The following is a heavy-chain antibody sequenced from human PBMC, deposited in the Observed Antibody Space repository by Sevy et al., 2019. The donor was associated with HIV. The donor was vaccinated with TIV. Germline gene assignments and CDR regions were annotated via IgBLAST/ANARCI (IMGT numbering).Heavy chain of an antibody. J-gene: IGHJ5*02. Sequence: GGSLRLSCAASGFTFSSYAMSWVRQAPGKGLEWVSAISGSGGSTYYADSVKGRFTISRDNSKNTLYLQMNGLRAEDTAVYYCGKDGGGIYCSGGSCYNAPEFDPWGQGTLVTVSS. CDR2: ISGSGGST. D-gene: IGHD2-15*01. CDR1: GFTFSSYA. CDR3: GKDGGGIYCSGGSCYNAPEFDP. V-gene: IGHV3-23*01.